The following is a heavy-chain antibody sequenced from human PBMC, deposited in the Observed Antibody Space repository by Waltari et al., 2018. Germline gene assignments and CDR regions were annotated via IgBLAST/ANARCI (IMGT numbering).Heavy chain of an antibody. D-gene: IGHD6-13*01. J-gene: IGHJ4*02. CDR1: GFTFDDYA. V-gene: IGHV3-43D*04. Sequence: EVQLVESGGVVVQPGGSLRLSCAASGFTFDDYAMHWVRQAPGKGLEWVSLISWDGGSTYYADSVKGRFTISRDNSKNSLYLQMNSLRAEDTALYYCAKESSSWYGLNYWGQGTLVTVSS. CDR3: AKESSSWYGLNY. CDR2: ISWDGGST.